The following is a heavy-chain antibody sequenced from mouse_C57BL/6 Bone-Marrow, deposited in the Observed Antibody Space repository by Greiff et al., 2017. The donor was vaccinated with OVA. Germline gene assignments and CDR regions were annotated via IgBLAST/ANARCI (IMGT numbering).Heavy chain of an antibody. V-gene: IGHV1-59*01. Sequence: VQLQQPGAELVRPGTSVKLSCKASGYTFTSYWMHWVKQRPGQGLEWIGVIDPSDSYTNYNQKFKGKATLTVDTSSSPAYMQLSSLTSEDSAVYYCARERLAAWFAYWGQGTLVTVSA. CDR2: IDPSDSYT. J-gene: IGHJ3*01. CDR3: ARERLAAWFAY. CDR1: GYTFTSYW. D-gene: IGHD4-1*01.